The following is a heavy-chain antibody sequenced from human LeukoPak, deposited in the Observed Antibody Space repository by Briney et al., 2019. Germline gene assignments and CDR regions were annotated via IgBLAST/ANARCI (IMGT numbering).Heavy chain of an antibody. CDR3: ARSGYDSSGYYALFDY. V-gene: IGHV4-39*01. CDR2: IYYSGST. CDR1: GGSISSYY. J-gene: IGHJ4*02. Sequence: SETLSLTCTVSGGSISSYYWSWIRQPPGKGLEWIGSIYYSGSTYYNPSLKSRVTISVDTSKNQFSLKLSSVTAADTAVYYCARSGYDSSGYYALFDYWGQGTLVTVSS. D-gene: IGHD3-22*01.